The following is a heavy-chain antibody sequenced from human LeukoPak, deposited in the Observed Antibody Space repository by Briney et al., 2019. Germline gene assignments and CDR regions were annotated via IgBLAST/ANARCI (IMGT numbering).Heavy chain of an antibody. J-gene: IGHJ3*02. CDR3: GRVGGRSKAAKGDAFDI. Sequence: GGSLRLSCAASGFTFSSYAMSWVRQAPGKGLEWVSAISGSGDSAYYADSVKGRFTISRDNAKNSMYLQMNSLRAEDTAVYYCGRVGGRSKAAKGDAFDIWGQGTMVTVSS. D-gene: IGHD6-6*01. CDR1: GFTFSSYA. CDR2: ISGSGDSA. V-gene: IGHV3-23*01.